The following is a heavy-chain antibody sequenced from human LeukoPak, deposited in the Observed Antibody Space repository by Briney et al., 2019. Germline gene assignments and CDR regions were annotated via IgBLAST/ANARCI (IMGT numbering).Heavy chain of an antibody. CDR1: GYTFTSYG. CDR2: ISAYNGNT. V-gene: IGHV1-18*01. Sequence: GASVKVSCKASGYTFTSYGISWVRQAPGQGLEWMGWISAYNGNTNYAQKLQGRVTMTTDTSTSTAYMELRSLRSDDTAVYYCARIKYSRITMVRGVIALFDYWGQGTLVTVSS. CDR3: ARIKYSRITMVRGVIALFDY. D-gene: IGHD3-10*01. J-gene: IGHJ4*02.